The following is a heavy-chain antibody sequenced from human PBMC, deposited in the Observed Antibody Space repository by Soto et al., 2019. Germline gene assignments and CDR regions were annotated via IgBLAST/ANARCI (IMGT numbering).Heavy chain of an antibody. CDR3: ARVNYYDSSGSIDAFDI. Sequence: SETLSLTCAVSGGSISSSNWWSWVRQPPGKGLEWIGEIYHSGSTNYNPSLKSRVTISVDKSKNQFSLKLSSVTAADTAVYYCARVNYYDSSGSIDAFDIWGQGTMVTVSS. J-gene: IGHJ3*02. CDR1: GGSISSSNW. V-gene: IGHV4-4*02. D-gene: IGHD3-22*01. CDR2: IYHSGST.